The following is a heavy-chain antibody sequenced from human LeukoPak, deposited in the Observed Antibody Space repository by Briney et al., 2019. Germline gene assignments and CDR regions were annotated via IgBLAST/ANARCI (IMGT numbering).Heavy chain of an antibody. Sequence: GESLKISCKGSGYSFTNYWIGWVRQMPGKGLEWMGIIYPGDSNTRYSPSFQGRVTISADKSIRTAYLQWSSLKASDTAIYYCARRHDILTGIDYWGQGTLVTVSS. J-gene: IGHJ4*02. CDR3: ARRHDILTGIDY. CDR2: IYPGDSNT. CDR1: GYSFTNYW. D-gene: IGHD3-9*01. V-gene: IGHV5-51*01.